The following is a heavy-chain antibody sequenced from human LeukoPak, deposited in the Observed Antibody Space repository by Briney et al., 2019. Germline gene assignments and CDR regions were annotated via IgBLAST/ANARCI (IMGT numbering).Heavy chain of an antibody. V-gene: IGHV1-69*13. CDR3: ARDGGYSYGLDY. Sequence: SVKVSCKASGGTISSYAISWVRQAPGQGLEWMGGIIPIFGTANYAQKFQGRVTITADESTSTAYMELSSLRSEDTAVYYCARDGGYSYGLDYWGQGTLVTVSS. CDR2: IIPIFGTA. J-gene: IGHJ4*02. D-gene: IGHD5-18*01. CDR1: GGTISSYA.